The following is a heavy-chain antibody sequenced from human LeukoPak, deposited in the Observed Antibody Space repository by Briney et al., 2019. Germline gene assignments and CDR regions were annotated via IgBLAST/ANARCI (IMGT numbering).Heavy chain of an antibody. CDR3: ARWGAGCSSTSCYGPQDYDYGMDV. CDR1: GFTFSSYW. CDR2: XXXXXXXX. Sequence: GGSLRLSCAASGFTFSSYWMSWVRQAPGKGXXXXXXXXXXXXXXXXVDSVKGRFTISRDNAKNSLYLQMNSLRAEDTAVYYCARWGAGCSSTSCYGPQDYDYGMDVWGQGTTVTVSS. D-gene: IGHD2-2*01. V-gene: IGHV3-7*01. J-gene: IGHJ6*02.